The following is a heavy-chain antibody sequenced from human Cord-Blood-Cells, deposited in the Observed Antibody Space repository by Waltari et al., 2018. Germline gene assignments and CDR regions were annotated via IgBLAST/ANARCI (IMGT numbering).Heavy chain of an antibody. Sequence: QVQLVQSGAEVKKPGSSVKVSCKASGGPFRSYPIRWVRHAPGQGLEGMGGIIPILGIANYAQKFQGRVTITADESTSTAYMELSSLRSEDTAVYYCARGRDSSGYHYYYYYYMDVWGKGTTVTVSS. D-gene: IGHD3-22*01. J-gene: IGHJ6*03. CDR3: ARGRDSSGYHYYYYYYMDV. CDR1: GGPFRSYP. CDR2: IIPILGIA. V-gene: IGHV1-69*04.